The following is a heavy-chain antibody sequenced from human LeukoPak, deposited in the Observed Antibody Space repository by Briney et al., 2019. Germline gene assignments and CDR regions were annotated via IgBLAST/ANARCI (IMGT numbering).Heavy chain of an antibody. Sequence: GGSLRLSCAASGFTFSSYWMSWVRQAPGKGLEWVAIIKQDGSEKYYVDSAKGRFTISRGNAKNSLFLQMNSLRAEDTAVYYCVRDRVIHDYWGQGTLVTVSS. CDR1: GFTFSSYW. D-gene: IGHD3-10*01. CDR2: IKQDGSEK. CDR3: VRDRVIHDY. J-gene: IGHJ4*02. V-gene: IGHV3-7*01.